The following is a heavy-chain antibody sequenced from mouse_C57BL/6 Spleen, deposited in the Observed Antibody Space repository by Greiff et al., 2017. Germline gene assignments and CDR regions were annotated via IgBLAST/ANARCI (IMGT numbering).Heavy chain of an antibody. J-gene: IGHJ3*01. CDR1: GFTFSSYT. CDR2: ISGGGGNT. V-gene: IGHV5-9*01. D-gene: IGHD2-3*01. Sequence: EVQLVESGGGLVKPGGSLKLSCAASGFTFSSYTMSWVRQTTEKRLEWVATISGGGGNTYYPDSVKGRFTISRDNAKNTLYLQMSSLRSEDTALYYCARHDGYYSWFAYWGQGTLVTVSA. CDR3: ARHDGYYSWFAY.